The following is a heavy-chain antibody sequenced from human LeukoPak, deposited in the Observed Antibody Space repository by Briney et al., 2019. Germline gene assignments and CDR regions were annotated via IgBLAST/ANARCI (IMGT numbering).Heavy chain of an antibody. CDR2: IYSGDSGVST. D-gene: IGHD6-19*01. V-gene: IGHV3-53*04. Sequence: GGSLRLSCAASGFSVSNTYMSWVRQAPGKGLEWVSVIYSGDSGVSTYYADSVKGRFTISRHNSKNTLYLQMNSLRAEDTAVYYCARDQPGTYTLSSTWGQGTLVTVSS. CDR1: GFSVSNTY. CDR3: ARDQPGTYTLSST. J-gene: IGHJ5*02.